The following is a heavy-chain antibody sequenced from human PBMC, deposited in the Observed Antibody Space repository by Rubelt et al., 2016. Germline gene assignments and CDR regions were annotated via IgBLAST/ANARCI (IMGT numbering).Heavy chain of an antibody. Sequence: QVQLQESGPGLVKPSETLSLTCTVSGGSVSSYYWSWIRQPPGKGLEWIGYIYYSGTTNYNPSLKSRVTMSVDRSKNQFSRKLSAVTAADTAVYYCARDQSGSYGVDYWGQGTLVTVSS. J-gene: IGHJ4*02. CDR3: ARDQSGSYGVDY. CDR1: GGSVSSYY. CDR2: IYYSGTT. D-gene: IGHD1-26*01. V-gene: IGHV4-59*02.